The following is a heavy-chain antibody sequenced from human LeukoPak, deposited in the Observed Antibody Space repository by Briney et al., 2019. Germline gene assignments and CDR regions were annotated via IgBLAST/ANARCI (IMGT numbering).Heavy chain of an antibody. CDR3: ARGVAARPGSYYYGMDV. J-gene: IGHJ6*02. CDR2: INPNSGGT. Sequence: GASVKVSCKASGYTFTGYYMHWVRQAPGQGLEWMGWINPNSGGTNYAQKFQGRVTMTRDTSISTAYMELSRLRSDHTAVYYCARGVAARPGSYYYGMDVWGQGTTVTVSS. V-gene: IGHV1-2*02. CDR1: GYTFTGYY. D-gene: IGHD6-6*01.